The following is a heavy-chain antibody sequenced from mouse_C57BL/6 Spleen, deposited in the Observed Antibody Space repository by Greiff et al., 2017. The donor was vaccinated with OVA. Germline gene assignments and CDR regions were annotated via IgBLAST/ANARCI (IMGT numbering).Heavy chain of an antibody. V-gene: IGHV1-58*01. Sequence: VQLQQSGAELVRPGSSVKMSCTTSGYTFTSYGINWVKQRPGQGLEWIGYIYIGHGYTEYTAKFQGKATLTSDTSSSTAYMQLSSLTSEDAASDFCGREGVVAEFDDWGQGTTLTVSS. CDR1: GYTFTSYG. CDR3: GREGVVAEFDD. J-gene: IGHJ2*01. D-gene: IGHD1-1*01. CDR2: IYIGHGYT.